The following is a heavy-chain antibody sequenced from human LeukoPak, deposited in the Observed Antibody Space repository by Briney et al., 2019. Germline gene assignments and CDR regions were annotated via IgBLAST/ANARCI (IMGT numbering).Heavy chain of an antibody. D-gene: IGHD2-15*01. CDR3: ARSLGYCSGGRCYIYDY. Sequence: SSETLSLTCTVSGGSVSSSCCYWGWIRQPPGKELEWIGNIYYSGNTYYNPSLKSRVTISVDTSKNQFSLKLSSVTAADTAVYYCARSLGYCSGGRCYIYDYWGQGTLVTVSS. CDR1: GGSVSSSCCY. CDR2: IYYSGNT. J-gene: IGHJ4*02. V-gene: IGHV4-39*01.